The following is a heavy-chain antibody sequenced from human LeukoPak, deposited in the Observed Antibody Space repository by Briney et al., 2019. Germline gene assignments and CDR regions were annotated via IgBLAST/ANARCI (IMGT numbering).Heavy chain of an antibody. CDR1: GFTFSTYA. D-gene: IGHD6-13*01. V-gene: IGHV3-23*01. CDR3: ARSSIVAAGTGPFDY. CDR2: IRGSDGAT. J-gene: IGHJ4*02. Sequence: GGSLRLSCAASGFTFSTYAMSWVRQAPGKGLEWVSTIRGSDGATFYADSVKGRFSISRDNSKNTLYLQMNTLRADDTALFYCARSSIVAAGTGPFDYWGQGSLVTVSS.